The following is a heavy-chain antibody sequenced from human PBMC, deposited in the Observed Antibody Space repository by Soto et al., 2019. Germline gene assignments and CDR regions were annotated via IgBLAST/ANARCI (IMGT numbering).Heavy chain of an antibody. D-gene: IGHD5-12*01. V-gene: IGHV1-3*04. J-gene: IGHJ5*02. Sequence: QVQLVQSGAEVKKPGASVKVSCEASGITFSTYAIHWVRQAPGQRLEWVGWINTGNGNTRYSQKLQDRLTLTRDTSASTASMALSSLRSEDTAIYYSARAISGYVTWGQGTQVTVSS. CDR3: ARAISGYVT. CDR2: INTGNGNT. CDR1: GITFSTYA.